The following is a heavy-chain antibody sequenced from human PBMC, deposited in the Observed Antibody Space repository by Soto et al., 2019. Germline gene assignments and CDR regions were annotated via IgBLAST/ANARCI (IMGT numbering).Heavy chain of an antibody. CDR1: GYTFTSYG. J-gene: IGHJ4*02. CDR3: AREVIAAGRLDS. D-gene: IGHD6-13*01. Sequence: QVQLVQSGAEVKKPGASVKVSCKASGYTFTSYGISWVRQAPGQGLEWMGGISAYNGNTNYAQKRPGRITMTTDTSTSTDYMELMSLRSDDTAVYYCAREVIAAGRLDSWGQGPLVTVSS. CDR2: ISAYNGNT. V-gene: IGHV1-18*01.